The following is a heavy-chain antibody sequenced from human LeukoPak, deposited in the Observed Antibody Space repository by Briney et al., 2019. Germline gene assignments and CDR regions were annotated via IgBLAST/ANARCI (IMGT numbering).Heavy chain of an antibody. D-gene: IGHD3-16*02. CDR3: TTGIMITFWGVIVDDY. CDR2: IKSKTDGGTT. J-gene: IGHJ4*02. V-gene: IGHV3-15*01. CDR1: GFTFSNAW. Sequence: GGSLRLSCAASGFTFSNAWMSWVRQAPGKGLAWVGRIKSKTDGGTTDYAAPVKGRFTISRDDSKNTLYLQMNSLKTEDTAVYYCTTGIMITFWGVIVDDYWGQGTLVTVSS.